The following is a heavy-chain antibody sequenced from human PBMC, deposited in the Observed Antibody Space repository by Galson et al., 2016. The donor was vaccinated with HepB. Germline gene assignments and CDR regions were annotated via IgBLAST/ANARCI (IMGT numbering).Heavy chain of an antibody. CDR1: GFSLSTSAVG. CDR3: ARALIVMVRGVLSDTYDV. J-gene: IGHJ3*01. V-gene: IGHV2-5*02. D-gene: IGHD3-10*01. CDR2: IYWDDNE. Sequence: PALVKPTQTLTLTCTFSGFSLSTSAVGVGWIRQAPGKAPEWLAFIYWDDNEHYSPSLESRLTITKDTSKNQVVLTMTNVDREDTATYYCARALIVMVRGVLSDTYDVWGQGTVVTVSS.